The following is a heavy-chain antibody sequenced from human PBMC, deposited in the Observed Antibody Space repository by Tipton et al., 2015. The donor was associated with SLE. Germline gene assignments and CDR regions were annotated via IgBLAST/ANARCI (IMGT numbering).Heavy chain of an antibody. Sequence: TLSLTCTVSGGSISSYYWSWIRQHPGKGLEWIGNIFYSGSTYYNPSLESRVTISIDRSQNKFSLSLTSMTAADTAVYYCARQSAVGPGADSWGLGTLVTVPS. CDR1: GGSISSYY. J-gene: IGHJ4*02. CDR2: IFYSGST. V-gene: IGHV4-59*08. CDR3: ARQSAVGPGADS. D-gene: IGHD2-2*01.